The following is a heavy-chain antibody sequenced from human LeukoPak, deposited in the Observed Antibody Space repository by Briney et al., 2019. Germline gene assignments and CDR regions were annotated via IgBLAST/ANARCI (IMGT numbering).Heavy chain of an antibody. V-gene: IGHV1-3*01. J-gene: IGHJ4*02. D-gene: IGHD6-6*01. Sequence: AASVKVSCKASGYSFTSYAMHWVRQAPGHGLEWMGWINADNGDTKYSQKFQDRVTITRDTSASTAYMEVSSLRSEDTAVYYCARDVSSSSDYWGQGTLVTVSS. CDR1: GYSFTSYA. CDR3: ARDVSSSSDY. CDR2: INADNGDT.